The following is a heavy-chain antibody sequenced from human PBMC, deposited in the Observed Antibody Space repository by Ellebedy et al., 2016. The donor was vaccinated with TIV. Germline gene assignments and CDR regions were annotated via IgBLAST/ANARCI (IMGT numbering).Heavy chain of an antibody. J-gene: IGHJ3*02. D-gene: IGHD1-1*01. Sequence: GESLKISCSASGFTFSSFSMNWVRPAPGEGLEWVSYIPRDSDAMSYADSVKGRFTISRDNAKNSLYLQMNSLRDAYTAVYYCVRDLHWAFDIWGQGTVVTVSS. V-gene: IGHV3-48*02. CDR3: VRDLHWAFDI. CDR1: GFTFSSFS. CDR2: IPRDSDAM.